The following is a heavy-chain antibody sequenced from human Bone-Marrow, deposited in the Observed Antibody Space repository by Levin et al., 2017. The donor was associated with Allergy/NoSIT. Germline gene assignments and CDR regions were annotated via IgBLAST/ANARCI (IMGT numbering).Heavy chain of an antibody. CDR3: ARGIVVVPAALDY. J-gene: IGHJ4*02. CDR1: GFTFSSYW. V-gene: IGHV3-7*03. Sequence: GGSLRLSCAASGFTFSSYWMSWVRQAPGKGLEWVANIKQDGSEKYYVDSVKGRFTISRDNAKNSLYLQMNSLRAEDTAVYYCARGIVVVPAALDYWGQGTLVTVSS. CDR2: IKQDGSEK. D-gene: IGHD2-2*01.